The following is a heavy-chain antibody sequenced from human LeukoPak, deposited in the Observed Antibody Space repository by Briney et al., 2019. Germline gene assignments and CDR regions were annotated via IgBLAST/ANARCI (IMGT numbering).Heavy chain of an antibody. D-gene: IGHD1-26*01. CDR3: AIIDGIFDY. CDR1: GGSISSSSYY. V-gene: IGHV4-39*01. J-gene: IGHJ4*02. Sequence: SETLSLTCTVSGGSISSSSYYWGWIRQPPGKGLEWIGSIYYSGGTYYNPSLKSRVTISVDTSKNQFSLKLSSVTAADTAVYYCAIIDGIFDYWGQGTLVTVSS. CDR2: IYYSGGT.